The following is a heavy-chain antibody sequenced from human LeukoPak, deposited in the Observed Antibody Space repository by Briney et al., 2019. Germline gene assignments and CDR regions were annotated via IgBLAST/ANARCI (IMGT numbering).Heavy chain of an antibody. D-gene: IGHD2-2*01. CDR2: IIPILGIA. CDR1: GGTFSSYA. Sequence: SVKVSCKASGGTFSSYAISWVRQAPGQGLEWMGRIIPILGIANYAQKFQGRVTITADESTSTAYMELSSLRSEDTAVYYCARLPDDNIVVVPAAEPDAFDIWGQGTMVTVSS. J-gene: IGHJ3*02. CDR3: ARLPDDNIVVVPAAEPDAFDI. V-gene: IGHV1-69*04.